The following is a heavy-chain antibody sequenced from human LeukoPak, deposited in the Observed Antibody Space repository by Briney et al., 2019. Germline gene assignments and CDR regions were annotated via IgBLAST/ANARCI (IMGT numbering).Heavy chain of an antibody. V-gene: IGHV3-9*01. J-gene: IGHJ6*02. D-gene: IGHD2-2*01. CDR3: AKDLGYCSSTSCYGMDV. Sequence: GWSLRLSCAASGFTFDDYAMHWVRHAPGKGLEWVSGISWNSGSIGYADSVKGRFTISRDNAKNSLYLQMNSLRAEDTALYYCAKDLGYCSSTSCYGMDVWGQGTTVTVSS. CDR1: GFTFDDYA. CDR2: ISWNSGSI.